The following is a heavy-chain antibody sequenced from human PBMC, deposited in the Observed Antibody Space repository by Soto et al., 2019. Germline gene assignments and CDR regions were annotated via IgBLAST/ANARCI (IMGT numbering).Heavy chain of an antibody. CDR2: IYYSGST. Sequence: QVQLQESGPGLVKPSETLSLTCTVSGGSISSYYWSWIRQPPGKGLEWIGYIYYSGSTNYNPSLKSRVTISVDTSKNQFSLKLSSVTAADTAVYYCARVPSGSYYAGWFDPWGQGTLVTVSS. J-gene: IGHJ5*02. V-gene: IGHV4-59*01. CDR1: GGSISSYY. D-gene: IGHD1-26*01. CDR3: ARVPSGSYYAGWFDP.